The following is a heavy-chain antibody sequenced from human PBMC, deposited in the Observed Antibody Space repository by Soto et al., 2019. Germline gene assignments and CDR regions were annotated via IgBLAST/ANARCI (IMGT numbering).Heavy chain of an antibody. Sequence: PSETLSLTCAVYGGSFSGYYWSWIRQPPGKGLEWIGEINHSGGTNYNPALKSRGTISVETSKNQFSLKLSSGTAADTAVYYCASGVPRAVQRWRRHSCCYFDDWGKGATVTVSS. CDR2: INHSGGT. J-gene: IGHJ6*03. CDR3: ASGVPRAVQRWRRHSCCYFDD. D-gene: IGHD5-18*01. CDR1: GGSFSGYY. V-gene: IGHV4-34*01.